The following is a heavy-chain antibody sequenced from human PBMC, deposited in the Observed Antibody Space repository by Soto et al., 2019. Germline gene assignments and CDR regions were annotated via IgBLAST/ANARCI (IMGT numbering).Heavy chain of an antibody. CDR2: INPSGGST. CDR3: ARANSSSYYDFWSGYPLFDYYYYGMDV. V-gene: IGHV1-46*01. Sequence: ASVKVSCKASGYTFTSYYMHWVRQAPGQGLEWMGIINPSGGSTSYAQKFQGRVTMTRDTSTSTVYMELSSLRSEDTAVYYCARANSSSYYDFWSGYPLFDYYYYGMDVWRQGTTVTVSS. J-gene: IGHJ6*02. CDR1: GYTFTSYY. D-gene: IGHD3-3*01.